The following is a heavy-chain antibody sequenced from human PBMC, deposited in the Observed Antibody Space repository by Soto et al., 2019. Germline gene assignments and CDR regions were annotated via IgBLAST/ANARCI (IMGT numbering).Heavy chain of an antibody. CDR3: AKDIVGYCTNGVCAPSDPTLFYYGMDV. V-gene: IGHV3-43*01. Sequence: GGSLRLSCAASGFTFDDYTMHWVRQAPGKGLEWVSLISWDGGSTYYADSVKGRFTISRDNSKNSLYLQMNSLRTEDTALYYCAKDIVGYCTNGVCAPSDPTLFYYGMDVWGQGTTVTVSS. D-gene: IGHD2-8*01. CDR1: GFTFDDYT. J-gene: IGHJ6*02. CDR2: ISWDGGST.